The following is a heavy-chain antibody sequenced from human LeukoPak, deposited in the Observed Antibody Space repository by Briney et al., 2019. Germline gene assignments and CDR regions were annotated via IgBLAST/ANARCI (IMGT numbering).Heavy chain of an antibody. Sequence: PSETLSLTCTVSGASIRSTSYYWGWIRQPPGKGLEWIGTIYYDGTTYYKPSLKSRVTLSVDTSKNQFSLRLNSVTAADTAVYYCVKAAVFGVVIRPPGVPTDVWGQGTTVTVSS. D-gene: IGHD3-3*01. V-gene: IGHV4-39*01. CDR1: GASIRSTSYY. CDR3: VKAAVFGVVIRPPGVPTDV. J-gene: IGHJ6*02. CDR2: IYYDGTT.